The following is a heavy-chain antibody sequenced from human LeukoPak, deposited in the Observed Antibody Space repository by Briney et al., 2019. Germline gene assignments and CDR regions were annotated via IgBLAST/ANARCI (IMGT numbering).Heavy chain of an antibody. J-gene: IGHJ5*02. V-gene: IGHV3-9*01. CDR1: GFTFDDYA. D-gene: IGHD2-2*01. CDR3: AKDMGYCSSTSCSSWFDP. Sequence: GRSLRLSCAASGFTFDDYAMHWVRQAPGKGLEWVSGISWNSGSIGYADSVKGRFTISRDNAKDSLYLQMNSLRAEDTALYYCAKDMGYCSSTSCSSWFDPWGQGTLVTVSS. CDR2: ISWNSGSI.